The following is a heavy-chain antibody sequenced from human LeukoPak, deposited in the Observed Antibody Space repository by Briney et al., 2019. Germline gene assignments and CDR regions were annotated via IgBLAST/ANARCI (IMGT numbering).Heavy chain of an antibody. CDR3: ARDNYYGPGRLVY. CDR1: GDSINGGGYY. V-gene: IGHV4-31*03. J-gene: IGHJ4*02. D-gene: IGHD3-10*01. CDR2: IYYSGST. Sequence: SETLSLTCTVSGDSINGGGYYWSWSRQHPGKGLEWIGYIYYSGSTYYNPSLKSRVTISVDTSKNQFSLKVNSVTVADTAVYSCARDNYYGPGRLVYWGQGTLVTVSS.